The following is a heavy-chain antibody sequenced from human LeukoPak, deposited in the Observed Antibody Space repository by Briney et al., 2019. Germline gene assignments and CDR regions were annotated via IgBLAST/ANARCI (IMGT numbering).Heavy chain of an antibody. J-gene: IGHJ4*02. CDR3: IRVRPGRWVRYFDY. CDR1: GFIFCEYA. Sequence: GGYLRLYCTASGFIFCEYAMSWVRQAPGKGLEWVGFIRSKAYDEAAEYAASVTGRFNISREDSKSIAYVQMNSLKTEDTAVYYCIRVRPGRWVRYFDYWGQGTLVTVSS. CDR2: IRSKAYDEAA. D-gene: IGHD1-14*01. V-gene: IGHV3-49*04.